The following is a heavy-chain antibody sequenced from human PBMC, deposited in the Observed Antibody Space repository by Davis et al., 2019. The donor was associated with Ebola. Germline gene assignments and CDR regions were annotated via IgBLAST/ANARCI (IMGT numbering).Heavy chain of an antibody. CDR3: ARDLRYDSSGSDYYFYMDV. Sequence: PSETLSLTCTVSGGSISSYYWSWIRQPPGKGLEWIGYIYYSGSSTYNPSLKSRVTISVDTSKNQFSLKLSSVTAADTAVYYCARDLRYDSSGSDYYFYMDVWGKGTTVTVSS. CDR2: IYYSGSS. D-gene: IGHD3-22*01. CDR1: GGSISSYY. V-gene: IGHV4-59*01. J-gene: IGHJ6*03.